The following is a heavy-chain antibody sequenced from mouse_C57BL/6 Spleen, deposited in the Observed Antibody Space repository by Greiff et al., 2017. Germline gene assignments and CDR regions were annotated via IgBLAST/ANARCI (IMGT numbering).Heavy chain of an antibody. CDR3: ARGSWDGFAY. V-gene: IGHV1-54*01. CDR2: INPGSGGT. CDR1: GYAFTNYL. Sequence: VQLQQSGAGLVRPGTSVKVSCKASGYAFTNYLLEWVKQRPGQGLEWIGVINPGSGGTNYNEKFKGKATLTADKSSSTAYMQLSSLTSEDSAVYFCARGSWDGFAYWGQGTLVTVSA. J-gene: IGHJ3*01. D-gene: IGHD4-1*01.